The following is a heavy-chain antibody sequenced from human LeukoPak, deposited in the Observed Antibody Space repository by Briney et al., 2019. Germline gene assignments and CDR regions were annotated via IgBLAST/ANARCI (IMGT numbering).Heavy chain of an antibody. V-gene: IGHV1-69*13. CDR1: GGTFSSYA. D-gene: IGHD3-3*01. CDR2: IIPIFGTA. Sequence: SVKVSCKASGGTFSSYAISWVRQAPGQGLEWMGGIIPIFGTANYAQKFQGRVTITADESTSTAYMELSSLRSEDTAVYYCARNYDFWSGYYSVDYWGQGTLVTVSS. CDR3: ARNYDFWSGYYSVDY. J-gene: IGHJ4*02.